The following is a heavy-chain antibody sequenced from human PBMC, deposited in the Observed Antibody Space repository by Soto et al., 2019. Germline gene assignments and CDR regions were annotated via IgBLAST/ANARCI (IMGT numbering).Heavy chain of an antibody. D-gene: IGHD6-6*01. J-gene: IGHJ4*02. CDR1: GFTFSDYG. V-gene: IGHV3-30*18. CDR2: VSYDGSDK. CDR3: AKEMYPRTVLDSSSPWGDY. Sequence: QVQLVESGGGVAQPGRSLRLSCAVSGFTFSDYGMHWVRQAPGKGLEWVAVVSYDGSDKYYADFVKGRFTVSRDLSGNTLFLQMNSLRLEDTAVYFCAKEMYPRTVLDSSSPWGDYWGQGTLVAVSS.